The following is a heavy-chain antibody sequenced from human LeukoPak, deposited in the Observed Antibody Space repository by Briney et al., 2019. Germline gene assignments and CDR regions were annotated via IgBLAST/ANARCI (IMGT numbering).Heavy chain of an antibody. D-gene: IGHD4-17*01. CDR3: ASGFGDYRGYIDY. V-gene: IGHV3-33*01. J-gene: IGHJ4*02. CDR2: IWYDGSNK. Sequence: GGSLRLSCAASGFTFSSYGMHWVRQAPGKGLEWVAVIWYDGSNKYYADSVKGRFTIPRDNSKNTLYLQMNNLRAEDTAVYYCASGFGDYRGYIDYWGQGTLVTVSS. CDR1: GFTFSSYG.